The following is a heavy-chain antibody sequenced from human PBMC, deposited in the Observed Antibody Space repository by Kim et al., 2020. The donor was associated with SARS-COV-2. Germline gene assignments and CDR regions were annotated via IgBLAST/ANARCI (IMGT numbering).Heavy chain of an antibody. CDR1: GYTFKGFS. CDR2: INPDTGAA. D-gene: IGHD3-9*01. J-gene: IGHJ4*02. CDR3: ARAQLSVTGYYPDF. Sequence: ASVKVSCKTYGYTFKGFSIHWVRQAPGLGLEWVGRINPDTGAAVYAQQFQGRVTMSRDTSTNTAYMEVTRLTSDDTAVYFCARAQLSVTGYYPDFWGQGTLVTVSS. V-gene: IGHV1-2*06.